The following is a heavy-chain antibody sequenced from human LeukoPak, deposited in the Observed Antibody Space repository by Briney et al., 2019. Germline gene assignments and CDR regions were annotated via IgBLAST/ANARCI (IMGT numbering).Heavy chain of an antibody. D-gene: IGHD3-10*01. V-gene: IGHV4-39*01. CDR3: AKGSGSYNGVYYYYYMDV. CDR2: IYYSGST. CDR1: GGSISSSSYY. Sequence: SETLSLTCTVSGGSISSSSYYWGWIRQPPGTGLEWIGNIYYSGSTYYTPSLKSRVTISVDTSKNQFSLKLSSVTAADTAVYYCAKGSGSYNGVYYYYYMDVWGKGTTVTISS. J-gene: IGHJ6*03.